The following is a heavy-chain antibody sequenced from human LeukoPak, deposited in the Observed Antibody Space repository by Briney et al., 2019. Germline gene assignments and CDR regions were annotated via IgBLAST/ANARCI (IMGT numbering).Heavy chain of an antibody. CDR3: VSGISLSHWHYFDY. V-gene: IGHV1-3*01. J-gene: IGHJ4*02. CDR2: ISAGSGNT. D-gene: IGHD2-15*01. CDR1: GYTFTNYA. Sequence: ASVKVSCKASGYTFTNYAMHWVRQAPGQGIEWLGWISAGSGNTKYSQKFQGRVTITRDTSASTAYMELSGLRSEDTALYYCVSGISLSHWHYFDYWGQGTLVTVSS.